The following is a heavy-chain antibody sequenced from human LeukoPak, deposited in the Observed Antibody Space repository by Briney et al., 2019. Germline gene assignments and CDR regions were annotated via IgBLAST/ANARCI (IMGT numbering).Heavy chain of an antibody. Sequence: GASVTVSCKASGGTFSSYAISWVRQAPGQGLERMGRIIPIFGIANYAQKFQGRVTITADKSTSTAYMELSSLRSEDTAVYYCARSDAVAAYFDHWGQGTLVTVSS. CDR3: ARSDAVAAYFDH. CDR1: GGTFSSYA. J-gene: IGHJ4*02. D-gene: IGHD6-19*01. CDR2: IIPIFGIA. V-gene: IGHV1-69*04.